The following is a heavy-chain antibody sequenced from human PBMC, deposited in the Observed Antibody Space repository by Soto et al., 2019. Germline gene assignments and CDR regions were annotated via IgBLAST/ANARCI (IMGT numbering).Heavy chain of an antibody. J-gene: IGHJ4*02. Sequence: EVQLVESGGGLIQPGGSLRLSCAACGFHFIRKYMIWIRQAPGKGLEWVSILYSGGTTYYADSVKGRFTISRDTSENTLYLQMNSLRAEDTAVYYCARGLYDSGSFYFNFWGQGTLVTVSS. CDR3: ARGLYDSGSFYFNF. CDR1: GFHFIRKY. D-gene: IGHD3-10*01. V-gene: IGHV3-53*01. CDR2: LYSGGTT.